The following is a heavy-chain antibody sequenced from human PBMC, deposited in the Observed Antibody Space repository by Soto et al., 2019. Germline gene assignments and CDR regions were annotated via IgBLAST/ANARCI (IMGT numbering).Heavy chain of an antibody. Sequence: PLTMSCKGSGYTCTIFWIAWVHQKAGKVLEWMGIIYPGDSDTRYSPSFQGQVTISADKSINTAYLQWSSLKASDTAMYYCVRLSITGTSRYYYYGMAVWGQGTTVTVSS. CDR3: VRLSITGTSRYYYYGMAV. J-gene: IGHJ6*02. D-gene: IGHD1-20*01. CDR2: IYPGDSDT. CDR1: GYTCTIFW. V-gene: IGHV5-51*07.